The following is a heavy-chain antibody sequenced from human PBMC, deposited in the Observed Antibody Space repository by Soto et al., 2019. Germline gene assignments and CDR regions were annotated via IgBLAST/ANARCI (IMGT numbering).Heavy chain of an antibody. J-gene: IGHJ5*02. CDR2: IYYSGST. V-gene: IGHV4-39*01. CDR1: GGSISSSSYY. D-gene: IGHD3-3*01. CDR3: ARLGGVTYYDFWSGYYRNWFDP. Sequence: SETLSLTCTVSGGSISSSSYYWGWIRQPPGRGLEWIGSIYYSGSTYYNPSLKSRVTISVDTSKNQFSLKLSSVTAADTAVYYCARLGGVTYYDFWSGYYRNWFDPWGQGTLVTVSS.